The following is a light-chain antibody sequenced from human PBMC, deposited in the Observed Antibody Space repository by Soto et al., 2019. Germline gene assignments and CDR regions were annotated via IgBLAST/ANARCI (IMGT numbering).Light chain of an antibody. CDR3: SSYAGSNNLV. CDR1: SSDVGGYNY. CDR2: DVT. J-gene: IGLJ2*01. V-gene: IGLV2-8*01. Sequence: QSVLTQPPSASGSPGQSVTISCTGTSSDVGGYNYVSWYQQHPGKAPKVIIYDVTKRPSGVPDRFSGSKSGNTASLTVSGLRAEDEADYYCSSYAGSNNLVFGGGTKVTVL.